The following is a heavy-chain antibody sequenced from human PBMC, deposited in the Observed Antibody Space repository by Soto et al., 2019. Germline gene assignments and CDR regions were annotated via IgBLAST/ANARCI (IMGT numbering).Heavy chain of an antibody. D-gene: IGHD5-12*01. V-gene: IGHV5-51*01. J-gene: IGHJ4*02. CDR3: TREHGTGYDFVRQ. Sequence: RGESLKLSCQVSGYTFTHHFIAWVRQMPGRGLEWLGVIFPGDSQTNYSPSFEGQVTFSVDTSINTAYLRWRSLKTSDSAVYYCTREHGTGYDFVRQWGQGTLVTVYS. CDR1: GYTFTHHF. CDR2: IFPGDSQT.